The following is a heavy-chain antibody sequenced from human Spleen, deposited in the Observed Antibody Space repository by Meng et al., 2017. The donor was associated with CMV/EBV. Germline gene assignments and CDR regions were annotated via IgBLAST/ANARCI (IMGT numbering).Heavy chain of an antibody. J-gene: IGHJ5*02. CDR3: AREDHFGSGSRYMPGFDP. CDR1: TLSNYE. CDR2: INPNNGDT. Sequence: TLSNYEIHWVRQTTGQGLQWMGWINPNNGDTGYAEIFQGRVTMTRNTSSNTAYMELSSLRSDDTAFYYCAREDHFGSGSRYMPGFDPWGQGTLVTVSS. V-gene: IGHV1-8*01. D-gene: IGHD3-10*01.